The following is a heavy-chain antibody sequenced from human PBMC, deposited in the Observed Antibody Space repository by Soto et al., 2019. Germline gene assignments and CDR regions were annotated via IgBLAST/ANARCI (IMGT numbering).Heavy chain of an antibody. D-gene: IGHD3-10*01. CDR2: ISSSSSYI. J-gene: IGHJ6*02. CDR3: ARDRVYYYYYGMDV. CDR1: GFTFSSYS. Sequence: PWGSLRHSCAASGFTFSSYSMNWVRQAPGKGLEWVSSISSSSSYIYYADSVKGRFTISRDNAKNSLYLQMNSLRAEDTAVYYCARDRVYYYYYGMDVWGQGTTVIVSS. V-gene: IGHV3-21*01.